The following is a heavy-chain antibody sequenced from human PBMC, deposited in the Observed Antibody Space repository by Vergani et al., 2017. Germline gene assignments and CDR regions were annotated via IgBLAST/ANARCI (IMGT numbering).Heavy chain of an antibody. CDR3: VRGGRGDHGDFWSRLGP. CDR2: ISYDGTEK. J-gene: IGHJ5*02. CDR1: GFSFGNYA. Sequence: QVKLEESGGGVVQPGRSLRLSCAASGFSFGNYAMHWVRQAPGKGLEWVGVISYDGTEKKYADSVNGRFTISRDTSKKTLSLQMRSLRADDTAVYYCVRGGRGDHGDFWSRLGPWGQGTRVIVSS. D-gene: IGHD3-3*01. V-gene: IGHV3-30-3*01.